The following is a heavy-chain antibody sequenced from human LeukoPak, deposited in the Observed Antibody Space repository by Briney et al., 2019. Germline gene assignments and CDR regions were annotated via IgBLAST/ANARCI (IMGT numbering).Heavy chain of an antibody. CDR1: GFTFSSYS. CDR3: ASHLTAHFDY. Sequence: PGGSLRLPCAASGFTFSSYSMNWVRQAPGKGLEWVSSISSTSSYIYYADSVKGRFTISRDNAKNSLYLQMNSLRAEDTAVYYCASHLTAHFDYWGQGTLVTVSS. J-gene: IGHJ4*02. D-gene: IGHD2-21*02. CDR2: ISSTSSYI. V-gene: IGHV3-21*01.